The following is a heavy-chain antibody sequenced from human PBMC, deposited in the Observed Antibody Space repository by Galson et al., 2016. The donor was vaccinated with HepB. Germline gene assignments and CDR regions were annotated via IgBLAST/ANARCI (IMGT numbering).Heavy chain of an antibody. CDR3: ARNPGASTWG. CDR1: GYTFTSYG. CDR2: ISTYDGDT. D-gene: IGHD6-13*01. J-gene: IGHJ4*02. V-gene: IGHV1-18*01. Sequence: SCKASGYTFTSYGISWVRQAPGQGLEWMGWISTYDGDTNYAQNLQGRVTMTTDTSTTTAYMELRSLRSDDTAMYYCARNPGASTWGWGQGTLVTVAS.